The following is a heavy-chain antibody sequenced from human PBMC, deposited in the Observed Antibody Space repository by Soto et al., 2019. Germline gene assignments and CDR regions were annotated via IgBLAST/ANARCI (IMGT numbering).Heavy chain of an antibody. Sequence: EVQLVESGGGLVQPGGSLRLSCAASGFTVSNLYMTWVRQAPGKGLQWVAVISSGGSTYYADSVKGRFTISRYNSKNTLYLEKNSLRAVDTAVYYCARDTLGGAYDFFHGGHGTLVTVSS. CDR1: GFTVSNLY. J-gene: IGHJ4*01. D-gene: IGHD3-3*01. V-gene: IGHV3-66*01. CDR2: ISSGGST. CDR3: ARDTLGGAYDFFH.